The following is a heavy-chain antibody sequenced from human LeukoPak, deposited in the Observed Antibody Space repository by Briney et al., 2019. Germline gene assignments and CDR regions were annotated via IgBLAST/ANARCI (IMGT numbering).Heavy chain of an antibody. CDR1: GYTFTSYG. J-gene: IGHJ5*02. D-gene: IGHD3-3*01. V-gene: IGHV1-18*01. Sequence: ASVKVSCKASGYTFTSYGISWVRQAPGQGLKWMGWISAYNGNTNYAQKLQGRVTMTTDTSTSTAYMELRSLRSDDTAVYYCARMGGGYDFWSGSDWFDPWGQGTLVTVSS. CDR2: ISAYNGNT. CDR3: ARMGGGYDFWSGSDWFDP.